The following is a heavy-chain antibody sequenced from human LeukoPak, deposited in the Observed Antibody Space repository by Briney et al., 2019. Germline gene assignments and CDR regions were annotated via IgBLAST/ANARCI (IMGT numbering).Heavy chain of an antibody. CDR3: ATDRGTLGGFDY. D-gene: IGHD1-7*01. Sequence: ASVKVSCKVSGYTLTELSIHWVRQAPGKGLEWMGGFDPEDIETVYAQKFQGRVTMTEDTSTDTAYMELSSLRSEDTAVYYCATDRGTLGGFDYWGQGTLVTVSS. V-gene: IGHV1-24*01. CDR2: FDPEDIET. CDR1: GYTLTELS. J-gene: IGHJ4*02.